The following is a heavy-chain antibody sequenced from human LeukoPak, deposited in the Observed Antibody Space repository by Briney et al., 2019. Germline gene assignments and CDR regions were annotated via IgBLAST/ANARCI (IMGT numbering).Heavy chain of an antibody. J-gene: IGHJ6*02. D-gene: IGHD1-26*01. V-gene: IGHV3-30*18. Sequence: GGSLRLSCAASGFTFDSYGIHWVRQAPGKGLEWVAVTSYDGNNKYYADSVKGRFTVSRDNSKNTLYLQMNSLRPEDTAVYYCAKDSLATGYYYYYGVDVWGQGTTVTVSS. CDR3: AKDSLATGYYYYYGVDV. CDR1: GFTFDSYG. CDR2: TSYDGNNK.